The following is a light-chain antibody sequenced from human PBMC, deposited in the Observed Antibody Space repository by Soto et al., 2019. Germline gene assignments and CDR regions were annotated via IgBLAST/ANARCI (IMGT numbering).Light chain of an antibody. CDR3: QQRHMWPIT. Sequence: EVVLTQSPVTLSLSPGEIATLSCRDSRGLRGLLVWNIQRPRQAPRLLIYDAYNRATGIPPSFSGSGSGTDFTLTISSLEPEDSAVYYCQQRHMWPITFGQGTRLEIK. J-gene: IGKJ5*01. CDR2: DAY. V-gene: IGKV3-11*01. CDR1: RGLRGL.